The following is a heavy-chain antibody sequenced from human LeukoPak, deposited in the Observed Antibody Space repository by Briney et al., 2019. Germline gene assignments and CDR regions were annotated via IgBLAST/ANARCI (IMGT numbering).Heavy chain of an antibody. CDR1: GFTFSSYA. D-gene: IGHD3-10*01. CDR3: ARYFGDPRGMDV. J-gene: IGHJ6*02. CDR2: ISGSGGST. Sequence: GGSLRLSCAASGFTFSSYAMSWVRQGPGKGLEWVSAISGSGGSTYYADSVKGRFTISRDNSKNTLYLQMNSLRDEDTAVYYCARYFGDPRGMDVWGQGTMVTVSS. V-gene: IGHV3-23*01.